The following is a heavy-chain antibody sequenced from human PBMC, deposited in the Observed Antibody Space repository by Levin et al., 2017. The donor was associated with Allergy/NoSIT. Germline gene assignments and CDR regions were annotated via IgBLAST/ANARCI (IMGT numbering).Heavy chain of an antibody. CDR2: IYYSGST. V-gene: IGHV4-39*01. Sequence: GSLRLSCTVSGGSISSSSYYWGWIRQPPGKGLEWIGSIYYSGSTYYNPSLKSRVTISVDTSKNQFSLKLSSVTAADTAVYYCARLGVRGVMGWGQGTLVTVSS. D-gene: IGHD3-10*01. J-gene: IGHJ4*02. CDR3: ARLGVRGVMG. CDR1: GGSISSSSYY.